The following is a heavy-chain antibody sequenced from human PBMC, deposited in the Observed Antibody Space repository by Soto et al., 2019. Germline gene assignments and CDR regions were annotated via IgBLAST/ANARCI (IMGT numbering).Heavy chain of an antibody. CDR3: AKTGGWYARYMDV. D-gene: IGHD6-19*01. CDR1: GFTFSSYG. V-gene: IGHV3-30*18. CDR2: ISYDGSNK. Sequence: PGGSLRLSCAASGFTFSSYGMHWVRQAPGKGLEWVAVISYDGSNKYYADSVKGRFTISRDNSKNTLYLQMNSLRAEDTAVYYCAKTGGWYARYMDVWGKGTTVTVSS. J-gene: IGHJ6*04.